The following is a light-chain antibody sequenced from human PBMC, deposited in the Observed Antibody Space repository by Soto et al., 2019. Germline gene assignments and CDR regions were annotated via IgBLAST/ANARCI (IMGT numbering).Light chain of an antibody. J-gene: IGKJ5*01. V-gene: IGKV1-12*01. CDR2: AAS. CDR3: QQLYTFPLT. CDR1: QGISSW. Sequence: IQMTQSPSSASASVGDRVTITCRASQGISSWLAWYQQKPGRAPNLLIYAASSLQSGVPLRFSGSGSGTDFTLSISSLQPEDVATYYCQQLYTFPLTFGQGTRLEIK.